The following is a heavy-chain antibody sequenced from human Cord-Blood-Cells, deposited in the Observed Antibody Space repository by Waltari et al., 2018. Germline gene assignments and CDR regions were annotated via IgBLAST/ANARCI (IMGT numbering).Heavy chain of an antibody. Sequence: QVTLKESGPVLVKPTETLTLTCTVSGFSLSNARMGVSWIRQPPGKALEWLAHIFSNDEKSYSTSLKSRLTIPKDTSKSQVVLTMTNMDPVDTATYYCARIRAGDVRYWYFDLWGRGTLVTVSS. J-gene: IGHJ2*01. V-gene: IGHV2-26*01. CDR2: IFSNDEK. CDR3: ARIRAGDVRYWYFDL. CDR1: GFSLSNARMG. D-gene: IGHD7-27*01.